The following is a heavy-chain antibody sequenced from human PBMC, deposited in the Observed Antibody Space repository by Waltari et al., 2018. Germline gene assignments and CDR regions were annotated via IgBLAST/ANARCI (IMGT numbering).Heavy chain of an antibody. CDR3: VKEDEWLLS. J-gene: IGHJ4*02. V-gene: IGHV6-1*01. D-gene: IGHD2-21*02. CDR1: GDSVSSDDAA. CDR2: TYYRSYRSKWYN. Sequence: QVQLRQSGPGLVKSSQTLSLTCTISGDSVSSDDAAWNWIRQSPSRGLEWLGRTYYRSYRSKWYNDYAVSVKGRIIINPDTSKNQFSLQLNSVTPEDTAVYYCVKEDEWLLSWGQGTLVTVSS.